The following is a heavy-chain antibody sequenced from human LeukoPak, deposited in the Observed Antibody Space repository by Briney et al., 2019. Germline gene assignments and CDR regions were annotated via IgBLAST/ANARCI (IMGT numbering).Heavy chain of an antibody. CDR2: ISNDGNNK. D-gene: IGHD4-17*01. CDR1: GLTFSSYA. Sequence: PGGSLRLSCAASGLTFSSYAMHWVRQAPGKVLEWLAVISNDGNNKYYADSVKGRVTLSRDNSKNTLYLQMNSLRGEDTAVYSCVRDRYGDYYIFDDWGQGTLVTVSS. J-gene: IGHJ4*02. V-gene: IGHV3-30-3*01. CDR3: VRDRYGDYYIFDD.